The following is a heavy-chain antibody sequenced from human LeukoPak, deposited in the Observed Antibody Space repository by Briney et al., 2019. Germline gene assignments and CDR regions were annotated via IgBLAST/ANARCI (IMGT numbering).Heavy chain of an antibody. J-gene: IGHJ5*02. CDR3: TRHLPGATWFDP. D-gene: IGHD1-26*01. V-gene: IGHV4-59*08. Sequence: SETLSLTCTVSGGSISSYYWSWIRQPPGKGLEWIGYIYYSGSTNYNPSLKSRVTISVDTSKNQFSLRLSSVTAADTAVYYCTRHLPGATWFDPWGQGTQVTVSS. CDR1: GGSISSYY. CDR2: IYYSGST.